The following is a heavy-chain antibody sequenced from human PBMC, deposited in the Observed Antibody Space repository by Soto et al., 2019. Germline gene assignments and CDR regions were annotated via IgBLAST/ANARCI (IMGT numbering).Heavy chain of an antibody. Sequence: QLQLQESGPGLVNPSETLSLTCTVSGGYISSSSYYWGWIRQPPGKGLEWIGSIYYSGSTYYNPSLKSRVTISVDTSTNQFSLTLISVTAADTAVYYCARSGSLEGSWFDPWGQGTLVTVSS. V-gene: IGHV4-39*01. CDR3: ARSGSLEGSWFDP. J-gene: IGHJ5*02. CDR1: GGYISSSSYY. CDR2: IYYSGST. D-gene: IGHD2-15*01.